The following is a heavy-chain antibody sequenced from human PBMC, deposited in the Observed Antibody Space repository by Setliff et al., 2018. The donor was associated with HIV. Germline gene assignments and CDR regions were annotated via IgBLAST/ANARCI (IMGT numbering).Heavy chain of an antibody. Sequence: SETLSLTCNVSGGSISGYYWSWVRQPPGKGLERIGYIYYSGSTNYNPSLRSRVTISVDTSKNQVSLRLTSVTSADTALYYCARESQQYYDILTGFNYYYGMDVWGRGITVTVSS. J-gene: IGHJ6*02. CDR1: GGSISGYY. CDR2: IYYSGST. V-gene: IGHV4-59*01. D-gene: IGHD3-9*01. CDR3: ARESQQYYDILTGFNYYYGMDV.